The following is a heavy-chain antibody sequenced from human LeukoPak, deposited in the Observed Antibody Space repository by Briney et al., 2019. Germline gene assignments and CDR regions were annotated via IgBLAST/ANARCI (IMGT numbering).Heavy chain of an antibody. CDR2: IKEDGSAK. D-gene: IGHD3-16*01. J-gene: IGHJ4*02. Sequence: GGSLRLSCAASGFTFSIYGMTWVRQAPGKGLEWVADIKEDGSAKYYVDSVKGRFTISRDNAKNSLYLQMNSLRVEDTAVYYCARDPDHGAVDYWGQGTLVTVSS. CDR1: GFTFSIYG. V-gene: IGHV3-7*01. CDR3: ARDPDHGAVDY.